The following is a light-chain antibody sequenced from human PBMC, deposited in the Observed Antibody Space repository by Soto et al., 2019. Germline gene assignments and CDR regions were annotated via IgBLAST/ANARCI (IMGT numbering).Light chain of an antibody. CDR1: SSNIGNNY. J-gene: IGLJ2*01. Sequence: QSVLTQPRSVSAAPGQKVTISSSGSSSNIGNNYVSWYQQLPGTAPKLLIYENNKRPSGIPDRFSGSKSGTSATLGITGLQTGDEADYYCGTWDSSLSVVFGGGTQLTVL. CDR2: ENN. CDR3: GTWDSSLSVV. V-gene: IGLV1-51*02.